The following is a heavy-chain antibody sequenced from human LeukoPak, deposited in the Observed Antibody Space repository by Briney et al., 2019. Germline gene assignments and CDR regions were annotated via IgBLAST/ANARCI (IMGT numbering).Heavy chain of an antibody. D-gene: IGHD2-2*02. V-gene: IGHV4-61*02. Sequence: SETLSLTCTVSGGSISSGSHYWSWIQQPAGKGLEWIGRIYTSGSTNYNPSLKGRVTISVDTSKNQFSLKLSSVTAADTAVYYCARDPPKKYCSSTSCYTYGPYWGQGTLVTVSS. CDR3: ARDPPKKYCSSTSCYTYGPY. CDR1: GGSISSGSHY. J-gene: IGHJ4*02. CDR2: IYTSGST.